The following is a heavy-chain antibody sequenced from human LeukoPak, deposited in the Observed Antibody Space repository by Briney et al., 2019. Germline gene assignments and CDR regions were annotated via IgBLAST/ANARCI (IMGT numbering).Heavy chain of an antibody. CDR3: ARGFRPYSNLFYYMDV. J-gene: IGHJ6*03. CDR2: ISYDGSNK. Sequence: PGGSLRLSCAASGFTFSSYAMHWVRQAPGKGLEWVAVISYDGSNKYYADSVKGRFTISRDNSKNTLYLQMNSLRAEDTAVYYCARGFRPYSNLFYYMDVWGKGTTVTVSS. D-gene: IGHD4-11*01. V-gene: IGHV3-30*04. CDR1: GFTFSSYA.